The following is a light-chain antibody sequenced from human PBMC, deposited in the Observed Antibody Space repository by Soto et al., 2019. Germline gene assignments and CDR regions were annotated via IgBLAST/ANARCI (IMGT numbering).Light chain of an antibody. CDR2: DVA. CDR1: SSDVGGSNF. V-gene: IGLV2-14*03. CDR3: VSYTSSTTYV. J-gene: IGLJ1*01. Sequence: QSALTQPASVSDSPGQSITISCTGTSSDVGGSNFVSWYQQHPGKPPKLIIYDVANRPSGVSKRFSGSKSGSTASLIISRLQTEDEADHYCVSYTSSTTYVFGTGTKLTVL.